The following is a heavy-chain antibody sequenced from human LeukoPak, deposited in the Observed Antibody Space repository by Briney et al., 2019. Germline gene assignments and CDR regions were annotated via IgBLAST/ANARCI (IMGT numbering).Heavy chain of an antibody. CDR1: GGSISSSSYY. CDR3: ARDRVGGDDSGYYYRTHGMDV. CDR2: IYYSGST. V-gene: IGHV4-39*07. D-gene: IGHD3-22*01. J-gene: IGHJ6*02. Sequence: PSETLSLTCTVSGGSISSSSYYWGWIRQPPGKGLEWIGSIYYSGSTYYNPSLKSRVTISVDTSKNQFSLKLSSVTAADTAVYYCARDRVGGDDSGYYYRTHGMDVWGQGTTVTVSS.